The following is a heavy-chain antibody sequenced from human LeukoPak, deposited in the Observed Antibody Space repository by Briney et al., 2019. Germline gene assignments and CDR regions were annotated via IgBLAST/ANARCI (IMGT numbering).Heavy chain of an antibody. CDR3: ATEGSESAFDI. J-gene: IGHJ3*02. D-gene: IGHD3-10*01. Sequence: PGGSLRLSCTASGFTFSHYNIHWVRQAPGKGLEWVAFIPYDGSIKYYADSLKGRFTISRDNSKNTLYLQMNSLRAEDTAVYFCATEGSESAFDIWGQGTMVTVSS. CDR2: IPYDGSIK. V-gene: IGHV3-30*02. CDR1: GFTFSHYN.